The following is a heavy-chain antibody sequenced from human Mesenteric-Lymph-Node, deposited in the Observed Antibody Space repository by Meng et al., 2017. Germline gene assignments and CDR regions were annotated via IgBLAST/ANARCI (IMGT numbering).Heavy chain of an antibody. Sequence: QVQLVQSGAEVQKPGASVKVSCKASGHTFTVYYMHWVRQAPGQGLEWMGRINPHTGGINYAQEFQGRVAMTRDTSISTAYMELSRLRTDDTAVYYCAKIGSNHQFDLWGQGTLVTGSS. CDR2: INPHTGGI. CDR3: AKIGSNHQFDL. D-gene: IGHD4-11*01. V-gene: IGHV1-2*06. CDR1: GHTFTVYY. J-gene: IGHJ4*02.